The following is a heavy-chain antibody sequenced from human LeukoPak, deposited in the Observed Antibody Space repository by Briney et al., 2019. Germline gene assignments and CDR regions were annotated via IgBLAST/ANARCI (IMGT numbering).Heavy chain of an antibody. J-gene: IGHJ4*02. D-gene: IGHD6-19*01. CDR3: ARESYSSGPYGY. V-gene: IGHV4-39*07. CDR2: IYYSGST. Sequence: PSETLSLTCTVSGGSISSSSYYWGWIRQPPGKGLEWIGSIYYSGSTYYNPSLKSRVTISVDTSKNQFSLKLSSVTAADTAVYYCARESYSSGPYGYWGQGTLVTVSS. CDR1: GGSISSSSYY.